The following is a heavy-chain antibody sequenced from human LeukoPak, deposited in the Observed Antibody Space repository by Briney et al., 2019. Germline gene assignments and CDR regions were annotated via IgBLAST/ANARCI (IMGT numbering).Heavy chain of an antibody. CDR1: GGSISSSSYY. D-gene: IGHD6-19*01. CDR2: IYYSGST. V-gene: IGHV4-39*07. Sequence: PSETLSLTCTVSGGSISSSSYYWGWIRQPPGKGLEWIGSIYYSGSTYYNPSLKSRVTISVDTSKNQFSLKLSSVTAADTAVYYCARDDSGWHWFDPWGQGTLVTVSS. CDR3: ARDDSGWHWFDP. J-gene: IGHJ5*02.